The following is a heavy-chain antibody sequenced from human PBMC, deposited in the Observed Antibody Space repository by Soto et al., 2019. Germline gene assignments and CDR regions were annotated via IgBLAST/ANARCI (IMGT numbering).Heavy chain of an antibody. D-gene: IGHD6-13*01. V-gene: IGHV3-74*03. Sequence: EVQLVESGGGLVQPGGSLRLSCAASGFTFSNYWMYWVRQAPGKGLVWVSRVNNDGTDTTHADSVKGRFTISRDNAEKTLYLQMNTLRAEDTAVYYCARGGLQHALDVWGQGSTFTVSS. J-gene: IGHJ6*02. CDR2: VNNDGTDT. CDR1: GFTFSNYW. CDR3: ARGGLQHALDV.